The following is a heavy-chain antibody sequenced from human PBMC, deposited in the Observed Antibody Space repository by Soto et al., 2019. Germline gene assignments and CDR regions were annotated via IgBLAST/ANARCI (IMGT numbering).Heavy chain of an antibody. J-gene: IGHJ4*02. Sequence: PSETLSLTCTVSGGSISSSGYYWSWIRQHPGKGLEWIGYIYDSGSTYYTPSLRSRVTISVDTSKNQFSLKLSSVTAADTAVYYCARDVLYSTSRIDSWGQGTLVTVSS. V-gene: IGHV4-30-4*08. CDR2: IYDSGST. D-gene: IGHD6-6*01. CDR1: GGSISSSGYY. CDR3: ARDVLYSTSRIDS.